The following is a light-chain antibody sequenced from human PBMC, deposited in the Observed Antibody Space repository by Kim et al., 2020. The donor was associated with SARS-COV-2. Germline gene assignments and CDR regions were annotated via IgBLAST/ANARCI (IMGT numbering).Light chain of an antibody. CDR1: QRINNW. J-gene: IGKJ2*01. V-gene: IGKV1-12*01. Sequence: DIQMTQSPSSVSASVGDSVTIICRASQRINNWLVWYQQKPGKAPKLLIYAASTLQSGVPSRFSGSGSGTDFTLTISNLQPEDFATYYCQQANSFPHTFGQGTKLEI. CDR2: AAS. CDR3: QQANSFPHT.